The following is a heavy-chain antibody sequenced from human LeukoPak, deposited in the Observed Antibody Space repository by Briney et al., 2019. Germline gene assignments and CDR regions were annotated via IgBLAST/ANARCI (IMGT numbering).Heavy chain of an antibody. Sequence: ASVKVSCKASGYTFTSYGISWVRQAPGQGLEWMGWINANSGGTNYAQKFQGRVTMTRDTSISTAYMELSRLRSDDTAVYYCARGGGPYCGGDCYSWAAHDAFDIWGQGTMVTVSS. D-gene: IGHD2-21*02. CDR1: GYTFTSYG. CDR2: INANSGGT. J-gene: IGHJ3*02. CDR3: ARGGGPYCGGDCYSWAAHDAFDI. V-gene: IGHV1-2*02.